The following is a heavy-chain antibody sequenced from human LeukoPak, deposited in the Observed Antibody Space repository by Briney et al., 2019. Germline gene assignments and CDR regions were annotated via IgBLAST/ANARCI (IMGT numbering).Heavy chain of an antibody. D-gene: IGHD2-15*01. CDR1: GGSISSYY. V-gene: IGHV4-59*01. CDR2: IYYSGST. CDR3: ARGYCSGGSCYSYWFDP. Sequence: PSQTLSLTCTVSGGSISSYYWSWIRQPPGRGLEWIGYIYYSGSTNYNPSLKSRVTISVDTSRNQSSLKLSSVTAADTAVYYCARGYCSGGSCYSYWFDPWGQGTLVTVSS. J-gene: IGHJ5*02.